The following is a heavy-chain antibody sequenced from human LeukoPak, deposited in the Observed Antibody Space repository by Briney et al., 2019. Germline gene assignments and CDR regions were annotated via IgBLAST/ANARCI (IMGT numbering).Heavy chain of an antibody. CDR3: AKDGSSTPVDY. V-gene: IGHV3-23*01. J-gene: IGHJ4*02. CDR2: ISGIGGST. Sequence: PGGSLRLSCAASGFTFSSYAMSWVRQPPGKGREWVSAISGIGGSTYYAGSVKGRFTLSRDNSKNTLYLQMNRLRAEDTAVYYCAKDGSSTPVDYWGQGTLVTVSS. D-gene: IGHD2-2*01. CDR1: GFTFSSYA.